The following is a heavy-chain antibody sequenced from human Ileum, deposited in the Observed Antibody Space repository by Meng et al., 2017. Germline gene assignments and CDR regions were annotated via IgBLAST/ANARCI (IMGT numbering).Heavy chain of an antibody. CDR3: ANGNSRDY. V-gene: IGHV3-23*01. CDR2: INSGGDVT. Sequence: GESLKISCVASGFTFSSYAMSWVRQAPGKGLEWVSGINSGGDVTYYADSVKGRFTMSRDNSKNTLYLQMNSLRVEDTAVYFCANGNSRDYWGQGTLVTVSS. J-gene: IGHJ4*02. CDR1: GFTFSSYA. D-gene: IGHD1-14*01.